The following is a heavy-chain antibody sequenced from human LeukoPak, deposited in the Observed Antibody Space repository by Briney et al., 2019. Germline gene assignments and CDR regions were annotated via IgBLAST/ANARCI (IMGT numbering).Heavy chain of an antibody. CDR1: GGSFSGYY. J-gene: IGHJ4*02. CDR2: INHSGST. Sequence: SETLSLTCAVYGGSFSGYYWSWIRQPPGKGLEWIGEINHSGSTNYNPSLKSRVTISVDTSKNQFSLKLSSVTAADTAVYYCASENDCGDYDWGQGTLVTVSS. V-gene: IGHV4-34*01. CDR3: ASENDCGDYD. D-gene: IGHD4-17*01.